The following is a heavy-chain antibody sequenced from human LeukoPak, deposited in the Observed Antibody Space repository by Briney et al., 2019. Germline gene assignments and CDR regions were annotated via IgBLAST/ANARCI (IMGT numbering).Heavy chain of an antibody. D-gene: IGHD2-2*01. V-gene: IGHV3-7*01. CDR2: IKQDGSEK. Sequence: PGGSLRLSCAASGFTFSSYWMSWVRQAPGKGLEWVANIKQDGSEKYYVDSVKGRFTISRDNAKNSLYLQMNSLRAEDTAVYYCARDPVPWATVDRDIWGQGTMVTVSS. CDR1: GFTFSSYW. CDR3: ARDPVPWATVDRDI. J-gene: IGHJ3*02.